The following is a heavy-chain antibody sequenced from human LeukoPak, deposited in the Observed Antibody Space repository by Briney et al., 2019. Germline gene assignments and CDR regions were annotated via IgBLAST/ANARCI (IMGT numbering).Heavy chain of an antibody. V-gene: IGHV3-15*01. D-gene: IGHD2/OR15-2a*01. J-gene: IGHJ4*02. CDR1: GFTFGDYA. CDR2: IKSKTDGGTT. CDR3: TTDLEYKTSYFDY. Sequence: GGSLRLSCTASGFTFGDYAMSWVRQAPGKGLEWVGRIKSKTDGGTTDYAAPVKGRFTISRDDSKNTLYLQMNSLKTEDTAVYYCTTDLEYKTSYFDYWGQGTLVTVSS.